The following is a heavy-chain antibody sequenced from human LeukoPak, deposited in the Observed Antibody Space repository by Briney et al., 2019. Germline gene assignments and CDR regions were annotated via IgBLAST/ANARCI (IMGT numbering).Heavy chain of an antibody. CDR1: GYTFSDYY. Sequence: EASMKVSCKASGYTFSDYYIHWVRQSPGQGLEWMGWINTKGASTQYAQKFQGRVTMTRDTSINTVYMELSRLTSDDTAIYYGARDAEYGSGSMWLLDPWGQGTQVTVSS. J-gene: IGHJ5*02. CDR3: ARDAEYGSGSMWLLDP. CDR2: INTKGAST. D-gene: IGHD3-10*01. V-gene: IGHV1-2*02.